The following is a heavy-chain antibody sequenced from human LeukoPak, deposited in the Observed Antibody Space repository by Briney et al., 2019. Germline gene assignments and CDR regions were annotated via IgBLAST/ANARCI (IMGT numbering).Heavy chain of an antibody. Sequence: GGSLRLSCVASGFIFSDYYMSWIRQTPGKGLEWVSYISESGHKIYYADSVKGRFTISRDNAWNSLSLRMNSLRAEDTAVYYCARDRTYYPHWGQGTLVTVSS. J-gene: IGHJ4*02. CDR3: ARDRTYYPH. CDR1: GFIFSDYY. CDR2: ISESGHKI. D-gene: IGHD1-26*01. V-gene: IGHV3-11*01.